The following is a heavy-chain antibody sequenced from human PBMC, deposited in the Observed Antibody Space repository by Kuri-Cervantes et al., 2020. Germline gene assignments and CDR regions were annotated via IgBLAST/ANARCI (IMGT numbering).Heavy chain of an antibody. CDR2: IYSSGST. CDR3: ARDTLGGGWFDP. Sequence: SETLSLTCTVSGGSINSHYWGWMRQSPGKGLEWIGSIYSSGSTYYNPSLKSRVTISVDTSKNQSSLNLNSVTTADTAVYYCARDTLGGGWFDPWGQGTLVTVSS. CDR1: GGSINSHY. V-gene: IGHV4-59*11. J-gene: IGHJ5*02. D-gene: IGHD3-16*01.